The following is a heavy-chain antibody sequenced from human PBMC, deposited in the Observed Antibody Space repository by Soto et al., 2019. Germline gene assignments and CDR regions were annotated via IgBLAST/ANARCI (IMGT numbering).Heavy chain of an antibody. J-gene: IGHJ4*02. CDR1: GGTFSRHA. Sequence: QVQLVQSGAEVRKPGSSVKVSCKASGGTFSRHAISWVRQAPGQGLEWMGGIIPIFGTANHAQKFQGRVTIIADESTSTVYMELSSLRSEDTAMYYCARGWVYDSNDYYYAYWGQGTLGIVSS. CDR2: IIPIFGTA. CDR3: ARGWVYDSNDYYYAY. D-gene: IGHD3-22*01. V-gene: IGHV1-69*01.